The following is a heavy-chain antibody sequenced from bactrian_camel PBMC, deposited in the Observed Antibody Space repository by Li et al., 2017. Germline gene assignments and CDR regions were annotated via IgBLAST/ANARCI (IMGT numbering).Heavy chain of an antibody. CDR3: AAGPRNWGCATWSPGLRAPATDGGYIGV. J-gene: IGHJ4*01. D-gene: IGHD8*01. Sequence: HVQLVESGGGSVQAGGSLRLSCEVSGYTYSSYYMGWLRQTPGKEREGVATIDSDGLTTYADSVKGRFTISHDNAKNTLYLQMNALKPDDTAMYYCAAGPRNWGCATWSPGLRAPATDGGYIGVWGRGTQVTVS. V-gene: IGHV3S55*01. CDR2: IDSDGLT. CDR1: GYTYSSYY.